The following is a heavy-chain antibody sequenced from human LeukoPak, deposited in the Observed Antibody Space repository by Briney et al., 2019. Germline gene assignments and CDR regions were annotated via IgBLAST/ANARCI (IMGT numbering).Heavy chain of an antibody. CDR2: IRSKAYGGTT. J-gene: IGHJ4*02. D-gene: IGHD1-26*01. CDR3: TNQYSGSYRFDY. V-gene: IGHV3-49*03. Sequence: GGSLRLSCTASGFTFGDYAMSWFRQAPGKGLEWVGFIRSKAYGGTTEYAASVKGRFTISRDDSKSIAYLQMNSMKTEDTAVYYCTNQYSGSYRFDYWGQGTLVTVSS. CDR1: GFTFGDYA.